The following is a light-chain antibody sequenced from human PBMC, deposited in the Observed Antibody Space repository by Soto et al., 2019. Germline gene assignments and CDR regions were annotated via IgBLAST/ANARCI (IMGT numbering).Light chain of an antibody. V-gene: IGLV2-8*01. CDR3: SSYAGSNNLV. Sequence: QSALTQPPSASGSPGQSVTISCTETTSDVGGFNYVSWYQHHPGKAPKLMIYEVTKRPSGVPDRFSGSKSGNTASLTVSGLQAEDEADYYCSSYAGSNNLVFGGGTQLTVL. J-gene: IGLJ2*01. CDR2: EVT. CDR1: TSDVGGFNY.